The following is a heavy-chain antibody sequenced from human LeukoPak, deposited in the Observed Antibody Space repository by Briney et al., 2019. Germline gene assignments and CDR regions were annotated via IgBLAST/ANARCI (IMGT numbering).Heavy chain of an antibody. Sequence: SETLSLTCTVSGGSISSYYWRWIRQPAGKGLEWIGRIYTSGSTNYNPSLKSRVTMSVDTSKNQFSLKLSSVTAADTAVYYCARDYSYGDYLNWFDPWGQGTLVTVSS. V-gene: IGHV4-4*07. J-gene: IGHJ5*02. CDR3: ARDYSYGDYLNWFDP. CDR1: GGSISSYY. CDR2: IYTSGST. D-gene: IGHD4-17*01.